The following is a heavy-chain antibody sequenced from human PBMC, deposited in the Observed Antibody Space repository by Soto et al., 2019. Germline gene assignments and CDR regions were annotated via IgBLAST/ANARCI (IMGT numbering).Heavy chain of an antibody. D-gene: IGHD3-3*01. CDR1: GYTFTSYD. J-gene: IGHJ6*03. CDR3: ARGPTDYDFWSGYYPAGYMDV. CDR2: MNPNSGNT. Sequence: VASVKVSCKASGYTFTSYDINWVRQATGQGLEWMGWMNPNSGNTGYAQKFQGRVTMTRNTSISTAYMELSSLRSEDTAVYYCARGPTDYDFWSGYYPAGYMDVWGKGTTVTVSS. V-gene: IGHV1-8*01.